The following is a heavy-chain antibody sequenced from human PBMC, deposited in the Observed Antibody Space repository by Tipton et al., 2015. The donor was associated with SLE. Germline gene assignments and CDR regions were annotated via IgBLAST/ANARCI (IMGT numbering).Heavy chain of an antibody. D-gene: IGHD3-3*01. J-gene: IGHJ4*02. CDR2: IHYSGTT. V-gene: IGHV4-59*11. Sequence: TLSLTCTVSGDSITNHYWTWIRQSPGKGLEWIGYIHYSGTTNYNPSLKSRITISMDTSKSQFSLKLNSVTAADTAVYYCARAPLFGVVTVRGPFDYWGQGTLVTVSS. CDR3: ARAPLFGVVTVRGPFDY. CDR1: GDSITNHY.